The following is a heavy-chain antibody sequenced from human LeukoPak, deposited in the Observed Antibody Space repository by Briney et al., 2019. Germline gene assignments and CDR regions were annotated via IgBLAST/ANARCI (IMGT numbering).Heavy chain of an antibody. D-gene: IGHD3-10*01. CDR1: GFTVSSNS. CDR2: IYSDST. V-gene: IGHV3-53*01. J-gene: IGHJ4*02. CDR3: AKLAKYFYGSETFYFFEH. Sequence: PGGSLRLSCTVSGFTVSSNSMSWVRQAPGKGLEWVSFIYSDSTHYSDSVKGRFTISRDNGKNSLYLQMNSLRVEDTAVYYCAKLAKYFYGSETFYFFEHWGQGTPVTASS.